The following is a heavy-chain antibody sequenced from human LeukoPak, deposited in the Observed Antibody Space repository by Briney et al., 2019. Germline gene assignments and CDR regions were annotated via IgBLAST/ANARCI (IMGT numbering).Heavy chain of an antibody. CDR2: IYYSGST. V-gene: IGHV4-59*01. CDR1: GGSISSYY. D-gene: IGHD2-2*01. CDR3: ARGASGYCSSTSCLDFDY. Sequence: SETLSLTCTVSGGSISSYYWSWIRQPPGKGLEWIGYIYYSGSTNYNPSLKSRVTISVDTSKNQFSLKLSSVTAADTAVYYCARGASGYCSSTSCLDFDYWGQGTLVTVS. J-gene: IGHJ4*02.